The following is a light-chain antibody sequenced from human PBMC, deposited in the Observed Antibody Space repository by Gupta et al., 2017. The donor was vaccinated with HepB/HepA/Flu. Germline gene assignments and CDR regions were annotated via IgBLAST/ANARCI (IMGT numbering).Light chain of an antibody. CDR3: QVWDSSSDHKV. V-gene: IGLV3-21*03. CDR1: NIGSKS. J-gene: IGLJ2*01. Sequence: SYVLTLPPLVAVAPGKTARITCGGNNIGSKSVHWYQQKPGQAPVLVVYDDSDRPSGIPERFSGSNSGNTATLTISRVEAGDEADYYCQVWDSSSDHKVFGGGTKLTVL. CDR2: DDS.